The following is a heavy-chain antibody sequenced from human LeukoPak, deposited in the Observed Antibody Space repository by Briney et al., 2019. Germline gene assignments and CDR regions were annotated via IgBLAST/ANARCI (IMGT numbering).Heavy chain of an antibody. D-gene: IGHD3-10*01. CDR3: AREREYYYGSGSYGFDI. J-gene: IGHJ3*02. V-gene: IGHV4-4*07. CDR2: IYMSGST. CDR1: GGSISTYY. Sequence: SETLSLTCTVSGGSISTYYWSWIRQPAGKGLEWIGRIYMSGSTNYNSSLKSRVTVSVETSKNQFSLKLSSVTAADTAVYYCAREREYYYGSGSYGFDIWGQGTMVSVSS.